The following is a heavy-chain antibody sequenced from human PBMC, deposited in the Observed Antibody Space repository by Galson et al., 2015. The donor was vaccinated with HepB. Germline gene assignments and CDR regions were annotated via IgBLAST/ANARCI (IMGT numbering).Heavy chain of an antibody. D-gene: IGHD6-13*01. CDR1: GFTFSSYA. CDR3: AREFEQQLQHYYYGMDV. Sequence: SLRLSCAASGFTFSSYAMHWVRQAPGKGLEWVAVISYDGSNKYYADSVKGRFTISRDNSKNTLYLQMNSLRAEDTAVYYCAREFEQQLQHYYYGMDVWGQGTTVTVSS. V-gene: IGHV3-30-3*01. CDR2: ISYDGSNK. J-gene: IGHJ6*02.